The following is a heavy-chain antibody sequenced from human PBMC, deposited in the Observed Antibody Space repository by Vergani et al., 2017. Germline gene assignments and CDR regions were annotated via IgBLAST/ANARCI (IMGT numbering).Heavy chain of an antibody. CDR1: ADSISSGSYY. Sequence: QLQLQQSGPGLVKPSETLFLPCTVSADSISSGSYYWGWIRQPPGKSLEWIGTIYYSGLTYYNPSLMSRVAISVYTSKNQFSLKVTSVTAADTAVYFCARQRPGSGWSPGDFDDWGQGSLVTVSS. V-gene: IGHV4-39*01. D-gene: IGHD6-19*01. CDR3: ARQRPGSGWSPGDFDD. J-gene: IGHJ4*02. CDR2: IYYSGLT.